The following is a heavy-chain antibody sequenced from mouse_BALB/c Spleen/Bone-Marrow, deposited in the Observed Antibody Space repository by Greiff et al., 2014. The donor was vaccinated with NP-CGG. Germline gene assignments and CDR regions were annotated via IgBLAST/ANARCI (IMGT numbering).Heavy chain of an antibody. CDR2: IDPYNGGT. Sequence: EVQRVESGPELVKPGASVEVSCKASGYSFTDYNMYWVKQSHGKSLEWIGYIDPYNGGTSYNQKFKGKATLTVDKSSSTAFMHLNSLTSEDSAVYYCASYHSSGYAMDYWGQGTSVTVSS. J-gene: IGHJ4*01. D-gene: IGHD3-1*01. CDR3: ASYHSSGYAMDY. CDR1: GYSFTDYN. V-gene: IGHV1S135*01.